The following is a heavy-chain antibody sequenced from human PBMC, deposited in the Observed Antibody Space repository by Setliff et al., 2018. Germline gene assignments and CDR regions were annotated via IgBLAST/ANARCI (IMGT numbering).Heavy chain of an antibody. CDR1: GFSFSNYA. Sequence: AGGSLRLSCEASGFSFSNYAMNWVRQAPGKGLEWVASFSSRNDYIYHADSVKGRFTISRDSAKTSLYLQMDSLRVEDTAVYFCARSPGWIPWFDSWGQGTLVTVSS. J-gene: IGHJ5*01. CDR2: FSSRNDYI. D-gene: IGHD5-18*01. V-gene: IGHV3-21*01. CDR3: ARSPGWIPWFDS.